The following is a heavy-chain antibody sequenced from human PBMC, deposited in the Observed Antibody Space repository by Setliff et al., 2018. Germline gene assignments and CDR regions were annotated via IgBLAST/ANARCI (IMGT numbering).Heavy chain of an antibody. CDR1: GFTFSSFA. V-gene: IGHV3-23*01. Sequence: GGSLRLSCAASGFTFSSFAMSWVRQAPGKRLEWVSIINVGGTNIYYRDSVKGRFTISRDNSKSTLYLQMNSLRAEDTAIYYCAKDKDVRVDYFDYWGPGTLVTVSS. D-gene: IGHD3-10*01. J-gene: IGHJ4*02. CDR3: AKDKDVRVDYFDY. CDR2: INVGGTNI.